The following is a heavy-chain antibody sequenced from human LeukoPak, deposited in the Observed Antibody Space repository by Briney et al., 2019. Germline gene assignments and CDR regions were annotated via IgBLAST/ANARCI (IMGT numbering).Heavy chain of an antibody. CDR3: AKEIWPTVTIPGRTYFDY. Sequence: GGSLRLSCAASRFTFSSYGMHWVRQGPGKGLEWVAFIRYDGSDKQYADSVKGRFTVSRDNSKNTLYLQMNSLRAVDTAVYYCAKEIWPTVTIPGRTYFDYWGQGALVTVSS. V-gene: IGHV3-30*02. CDR1: RFTFSSYG. D-gene: IGHD4-17*01. J-gene: IGHJ4*02. CDR2: IRYDGSDK.